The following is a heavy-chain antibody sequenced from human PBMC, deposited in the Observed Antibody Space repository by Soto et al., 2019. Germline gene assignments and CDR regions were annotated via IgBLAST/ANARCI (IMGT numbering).Heavy chain of an antibody. CDR1: GDSITGYY. CDR2: IYYSGST. J-gene: IGHJ4*02. CDR3: ARHPSRTAVTGTGFDY. Sequence: QVQVQESGPGLVKPSETLSLTCTVSGDSITGYYWSWIRQPPGKGLEWIGYIYYSGSTNYNPSLKSRVTISVDTSKMQFSLKLSSVTAADTAVYFCARHPSRTAVTGTGFDYWGQGTLVTVSS. D-gene: IGHD6-19*01. V-gene: IGHV4-59*08.